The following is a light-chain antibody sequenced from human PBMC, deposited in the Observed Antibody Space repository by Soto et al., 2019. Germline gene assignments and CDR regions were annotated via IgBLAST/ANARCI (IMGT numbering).Light chain of an antibody. CDR3: CAYTSTSALYV. V-gene: IGLV2-14*01. CDR2: EVS. J-gene: IGLJ1*01. CDR1: SHDIGGYKY. Sequence: QSALTQPASVSGSPGQSITLSCTGTSHDIGGYKYVSWYQQHPGKAPKLMIYEVSNRPSGVSNRFSGSKSGNTASLTISGLQTEDEADYYCCAYTSTSALYVFGTGTKLTVL.